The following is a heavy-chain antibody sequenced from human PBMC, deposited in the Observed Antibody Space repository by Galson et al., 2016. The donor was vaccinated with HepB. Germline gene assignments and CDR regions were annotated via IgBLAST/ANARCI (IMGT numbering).Heavy chain of an antibody. CDR1: GFSFDTFS. CDR3: ARGGLLLWFGELLFRPHTFDL. Sequence: PRLSCAASGFSFDTFSMSWVRQAPGRGLEWVANIKEDGSEKTYADSVQGRFTISRDNAKNSMYLQMTSLRPDDTAVYYCARGGLLLWFGELLFRPHTFDLWGQGTMVTVSS. CDR2: IKEDGSEK. J-gene: IGHJ3*01. V-gene: IGHV3-7*01. D-gene: IGHD3-10*01.